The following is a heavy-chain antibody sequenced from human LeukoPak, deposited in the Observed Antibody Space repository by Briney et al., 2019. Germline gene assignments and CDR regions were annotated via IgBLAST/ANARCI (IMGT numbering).Heavy chain of an antibody. J-gene: IGHJ4*02. V-gene: IGHV4-31*03. CDR1: GGSISSGGYS. D-gene: IGHD4-17*01. CDR2: IYYSGST. CDR3: ARHGPLDYGVDY. Sequence: SETLSLTCTVSGGSISSGGYSWSWIRQHPGKGLEWIGYIYYSGSTYYNPSLKSRVTISVDASKNQFSLKLSSETAADTAVYYCARHGPLDYGVDYWGQGTLVTVSS.